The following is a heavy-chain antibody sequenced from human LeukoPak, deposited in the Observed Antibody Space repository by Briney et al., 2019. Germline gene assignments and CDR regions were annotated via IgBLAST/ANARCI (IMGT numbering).Heavy chain of an antibody. D-gene: IGHD3-22*01. V-gene: IGHV4-38-2*01. CDR1: GHSFSSGDD. Sequence: SETLSLTCVVSGHSFSSGDDWGWIRQPPGKGLEWIGSIYHSGSTHYNPPLKSRVTISVDTSKNQFSLKLSSVTAADTAVNYCARRATAVVSTKWFDPWGQGTLVTVSS. J-gene: IGHJ5*02. CDR3: ARRATAVVSTKWFDP. CDR2: IYHSGST.